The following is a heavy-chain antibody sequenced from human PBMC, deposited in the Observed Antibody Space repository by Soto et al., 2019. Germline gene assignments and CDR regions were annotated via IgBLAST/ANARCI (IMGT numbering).Heavy chain of an antibody. CDR1: GGSISSIIYY. D-gene: IGHD3-9*01. Sequence: SETLSLTWTVSGGSISSIIYYWGWIRQPPGKGLEWIGSIYFSGSTYYNPSLKSRVTISVDTSKNQFSLKLSSVTAADTAVYYCARQREETGTYYDILTGPQDYYYYGMDVWGQGPRSPSP. CDR2: IYFSGST. V-gene: IGHV4-39*01. CDR3: ARQREETGTYYDILTGPQDYYYYGMDV. J-gene: IGHJ6*02.